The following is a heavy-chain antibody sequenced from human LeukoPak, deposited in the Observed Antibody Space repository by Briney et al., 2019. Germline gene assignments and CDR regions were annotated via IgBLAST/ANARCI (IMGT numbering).Heavy chain of an antibody. V-gene: IGHV4-4*07. CDR2: IYTSGST. D-gene: IGHD1-1*01. J-gene: IGHJ4*02. CDR3: ARGRGSAKREYYFDY. CDR1: GGSISSYY. Sequence: SEALSLTCTVSGGSISSYYWSWIRQPAGKGLEWIGRIYTSGSTNYNPSLKSRVTMSVDTSKNQFSLKLSSVTAADTAVYYCARGRGSAKREYYFDYWGQGTLVTVSS.